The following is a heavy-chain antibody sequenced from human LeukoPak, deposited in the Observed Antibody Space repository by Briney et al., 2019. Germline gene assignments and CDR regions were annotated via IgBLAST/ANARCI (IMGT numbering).Heavy chain of an antibody. V-gene: IGHV3-21*01. Sequence: GGSLRLSCAASGFTFSSYGMNWVRQAPGKGLEWVSSITSSSRYIYYADSVKGRFTISRDNAKNSLYLQMNSLRAEDTAVYYCARSYSSSRGTFDYWGQGTLLTVSS. CDR3: ARSYSSSRGTFDY. CDR2: ITSSSRYI. D-gene: IGHD6-6*01. CDR1: GFTFSSYG. J-gene: IGHJ4*02.